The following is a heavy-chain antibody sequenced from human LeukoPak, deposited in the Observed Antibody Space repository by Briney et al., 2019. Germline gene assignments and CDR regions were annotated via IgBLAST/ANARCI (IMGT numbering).Heavy chain of an antibody. CDR3: AKDGKMTDY. CDR2: ISGSRGST. D-gene: IGHD1-26*01. V-gene: IGHV3-23*01. CDR1: GFTFSTYA. Sequence: PGGSLRLSCAASGFTFSTYAMSWVRQAPWKELEWVSSISGSRGSTYYTDSVKGRFTISRDNSKNTLHLQMNSLRVEDTAVYYCAKDGKMTDYWGQGTLVTVSS. J-gene: IGHJ4*02.